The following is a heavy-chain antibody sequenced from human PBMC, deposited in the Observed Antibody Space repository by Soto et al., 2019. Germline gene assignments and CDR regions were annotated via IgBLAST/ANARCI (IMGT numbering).Heavy chain of an antibody. CDR2: VNPHSGKT. D-gene: IGHD1-7*01. J-gene: IGHJ5*02. Sequence: ASVKVSCKASGYTFITYDINWVRQAPGQGLEWMGWVNPHSGKTEFAQKFQGRLTMTTNTSINTAYMELSNLRSEDTAMYYCARAEAWNFIYWFDPWGRGTLVTVSS. V-gene: IGHV1-8*01. CDR3: ARAEAWNFIYWFDP. CDR1: GYTFITYD.